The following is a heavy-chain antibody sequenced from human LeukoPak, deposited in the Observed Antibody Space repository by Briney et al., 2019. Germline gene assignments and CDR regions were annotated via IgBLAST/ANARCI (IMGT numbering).Heavy chain of an antibody. CDR3: ARGAAWFDP. V-gene: IGHV3-7*01. D-gene: IGHD2-15*01. CDR2: IKQDGSEK. CDR1: GFTFGSCA. Sequence: GRSLRLSCAASGFTFGSCAMSWVRQAPGRGLEWVANIKQDGSEKYYVDSVKGRFTISRDNAKNSLYLQMNSLRAEDTAVYYCARGAAWFDPWGQGTLVTVSS. J-gene: IGHJ5*02.